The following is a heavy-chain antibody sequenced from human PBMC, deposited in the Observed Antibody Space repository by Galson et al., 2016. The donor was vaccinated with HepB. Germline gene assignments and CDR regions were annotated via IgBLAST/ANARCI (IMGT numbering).Heavy chain of an antibody. V-gene: IGHV1-3*01. Sequence: SVKVSCKASGYPFSGYVIHWVRQAPGQRLEWMGWINAGIGNTKYSEKFQGRITITRDTSASTVFMELSSLRSEDTALYYCARGGWLGRGYSDYWGQGTLVTVSS. CDR2: INAGIGNT. CDR1: GYPFSGYV. CDR3: ARGGWLGRGYSDY. J-gene: IGHJ4*02. D-gene: IGHD5-24*01.